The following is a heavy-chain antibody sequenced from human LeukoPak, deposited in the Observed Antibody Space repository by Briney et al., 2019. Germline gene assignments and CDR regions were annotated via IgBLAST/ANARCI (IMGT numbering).Heavy chain of an antibody. CDR1: GFTFSACS. CDR3: AAKVGGDYYDY. Sequence: AGGSLRLSCAASGFTFSACSMSWVRQAPGKGLEWVSTITSGSRTYHADSVKGRFTVSRDNSKNTLFLQMNSLRVEDTAVYFCAAKVGGDYYDYWGQGTLVTVSS. V-gene: IGHV3-23*01. CDR2: ITSGSRT. D-gene: IGHD2-21*01. J-gene: IGHJ4*02.